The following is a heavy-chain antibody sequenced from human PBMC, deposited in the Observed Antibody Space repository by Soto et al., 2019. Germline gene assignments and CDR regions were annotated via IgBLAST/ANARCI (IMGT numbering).Heavy chain of an antibody. CDR3: ATRALRGAAPSCRALDV. Sequence: SVRVSCKSSGYTFISHSITWVREAPGQGLEWLGRISAYYGNTNYAQKLQGRVTMTTDTSTNTAYMELRNLRSDDTAVYYCATRALRGAAPSCRALDVCRQAPT. J-gene: IGHJ6*02. CDR1: GYTFISHS. CDR2: ISAYYGNT. D-gene: IGHD2-15*01. V-gene: IGHV1-18*01.